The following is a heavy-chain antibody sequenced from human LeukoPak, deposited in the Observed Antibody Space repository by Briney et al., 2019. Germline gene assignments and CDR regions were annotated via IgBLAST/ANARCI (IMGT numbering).Heavy chain of an antibody. J-gene: IGHJ4*02. D-gene: IGHD3-16*02. CDR2: ISSVGNYI. CDR1: GFTISSYS. CDR3: ARDLGVIVHPSDY. V-gene: IGHV3-21*01. Sequence: GGSLRLSCAASGFTISSYSMNWVRQAPGKGLEWVSSISSVGNYIYYADSVKGRFTISRDNAKNSLYLQMSSLRAEDTALYYCARDLGVIVHPSDYWGQGTLVTVSS.